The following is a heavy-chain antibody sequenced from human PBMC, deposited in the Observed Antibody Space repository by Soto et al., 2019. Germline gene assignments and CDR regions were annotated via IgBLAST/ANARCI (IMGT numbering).Heavy chain of an antibody. D-gene: IGHD1-26*01. CDR1: GYSFTSHY. V-gene: IGHV1-46*03. J-gene: IGHJ4*02. Sequence: GASVKVSCKAIGYSFTSHYMHWVRQAPGQGLEWMGTVYPGGVNVAYAQKFEGRVTMTKDTSTSTVYMELNRLTSEDTAVYYCARDQSWSDVVWWVDRWGQGTLVTV. CDR3: ARDQSWSDVVWWVDR. CDR2: VYPGGVNV.